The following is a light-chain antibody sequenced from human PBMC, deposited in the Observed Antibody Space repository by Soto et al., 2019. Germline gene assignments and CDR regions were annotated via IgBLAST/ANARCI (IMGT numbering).Light chain of an antibody. CDR3: CSYVGSYTLEVV. Sequence: QSALTQPRSVSGSPGQSVTISCTGTSSDVGGYNYVSWYQQHPGKAPKLMIYDVSKRPSGVPDRFSGSKSGNTASLTISGLQAKDEADYYCCSYVGSYTLEVVFGGGPKLTVL. CDR1: SSDVGGYNY. J-gene: IGLJ2*01. CDR2: DVS. V-gene: IGLV2-11*01.